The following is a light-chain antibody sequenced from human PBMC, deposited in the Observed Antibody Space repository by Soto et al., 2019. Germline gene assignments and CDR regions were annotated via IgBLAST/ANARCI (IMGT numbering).Light chain of an antibody. CDR3: QQYGSSPYT. CDR1: QSVSSSY. CDR2: GAS. Sequence: EIVLTQSPGTLSLSPGERATLSCRASQSVSSSYLAWYQPKPGQAPRLLIYGASSRATGIPDRFSGSGSGTDFTLTISRLEPEEFAVYYWQQYGSSPYTFGQGTKLEIK. V-gene: IGKV3-20*01. J-gene: IGKJ2*01.